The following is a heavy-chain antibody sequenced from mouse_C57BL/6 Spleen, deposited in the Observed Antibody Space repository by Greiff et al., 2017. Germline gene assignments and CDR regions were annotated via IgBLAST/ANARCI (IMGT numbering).Heavy chain of an antibody. D-gene: IGHD1-1*01. CDR3: ARCITTVVATYYYAMGY. CDR2: INPSSGYT. Sequence: QVQLQQSGAELARPGASVKMSCKASGYTFNSYTMHWVKQRPGQGLEWIGYINPSSGYTKYNQKFKDKAPLTAAKSSSTSYMQLSSLTSEDSAFYYCARCITTVVATYYYAMGYWGQGTSVTVSS. V-gene: IGHV1-4*01. CDR1: GYTFNSYT. J-gene: IGHJ4*01.